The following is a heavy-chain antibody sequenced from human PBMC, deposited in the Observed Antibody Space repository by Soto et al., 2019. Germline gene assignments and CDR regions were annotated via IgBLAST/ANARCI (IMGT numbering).Heavy chain of an antibody. CDR3: ARSASLNRIVAYFDY. Sequence: QVQLQQWGAGLLKPSETLSLTCAVYGGSFSGYYWSWIRQPPGKGLEWIGEINHSGSTNYNPSLKSRVTISVDTSKNQFSPKLSSVTAADTAVYYCARSASLNRIVAYFDYWGQGTLVTVSS. V-gene: IGHV4-34*01. J-gene: IGHJ4*02. CDR1: GGSFSGYY. CDR2: INHSGST. D-gene: IGHD2-15*01.